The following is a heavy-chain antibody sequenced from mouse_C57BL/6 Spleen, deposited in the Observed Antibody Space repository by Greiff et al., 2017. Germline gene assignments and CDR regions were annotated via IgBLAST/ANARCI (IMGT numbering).Heavy chain of an antibody. Sequence: EVQLQQSGPVLVKPGASVKMSCKASGYTFTDYYMNWVKQSHGKSLEWIGVINPYNGGTSYNQKFKGKATLTVDKSSITAYMELNSLTSDDSAVDYCARGYDGAMDYWGQGTSVTVSS. D-gene: IGHD2-2*01. J-gene: IGHJ4*01. CDR3: ARGYDGAMDY. CDR2: INPYNGGT. V-gene: IGHV1-19*01. CDR1: GYTFTDYY.